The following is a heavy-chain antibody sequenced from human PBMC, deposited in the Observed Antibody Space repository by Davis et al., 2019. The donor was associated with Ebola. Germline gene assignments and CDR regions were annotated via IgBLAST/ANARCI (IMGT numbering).Heavy chain of an antibody. CDR2: INPSGGTT. D-gene: IGHD1-26*01. CDR1: GYTFNIYY. CDR3: ARDLGRYDDH. Sequence: AASVKVSCKASGYTFNIYYMYWVRQAPGQGLEWMGIINPSGGTTSYAQKFQGRVTITADKSTSTAYMEMSGLRSEDTAVYYCARDLGRYDDHWGQGTLVTVSS. J-gene: IGHJ4*02. V-gene: IGHV1-46*02.